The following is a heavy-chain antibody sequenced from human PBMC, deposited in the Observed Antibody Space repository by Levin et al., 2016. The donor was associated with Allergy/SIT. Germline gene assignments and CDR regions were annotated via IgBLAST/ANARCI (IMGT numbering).Heavy chain of an antibody. CDR3: ARLGGGTRGWYYYYGMDV. D-gene: IGHD6-19*01. V-gene: IGHV1-18*01. Sequence: ASVKVSCKASGDTFTSHGISWVRQAPGQGLEWMGWISTYNGNTNYAQKFQGRVTMTTDTSTSTAYMELRSLKSDDTAVYYCARLGGGTRGWYYYYGMDVWGQGTTVTVSS. CDR2: ISTYNGNT. CDR1: GDTFTSHG. J-gene: IGHJ6*02.